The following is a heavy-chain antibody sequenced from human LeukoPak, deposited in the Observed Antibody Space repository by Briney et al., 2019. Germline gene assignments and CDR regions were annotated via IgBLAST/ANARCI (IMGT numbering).Heavy chain of an antibody. J-gene: IGHJ4*02. CDR1: EFIFSDYW. Sequence: PGGSLRLSCVASEFIFSDYWMSWVRQAPGKGLEWVSAISGSGGSTYYADSVKGRFTISRDNSKNTLYLQMNSLRAEDTAVYYCAKVTSGYDPSASIAAAGTFDYWGQGTLVTVSS. CDR2: ISGSGGST. D-gene: IGHD6-13*01. CDR3: AKVTSGYDPSASIAAAGTFDY. V-gene: IGHV3-23*01.